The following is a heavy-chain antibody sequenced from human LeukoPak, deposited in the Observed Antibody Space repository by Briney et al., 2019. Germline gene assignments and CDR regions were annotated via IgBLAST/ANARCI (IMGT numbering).Heavy chain of an antibody. V-gene: IGHV3-23*01. J-gene: IGHJ1*01. CDR1: GFSFRSHG. D-gene: IGHD3-16*01. CDR3: AKDDDWGRFNH. CDR2: ISPRGDIT. Sequence: SGGSLRLSCAASGFSFRSHGMSWVRQAPGKGLEWVSGISPRGDITYYKDSVRGRFTISRDNFKNTVSLQLNSLRAEDTAMYYCAKDDDWGRFNHWGQGTLVTVSS.